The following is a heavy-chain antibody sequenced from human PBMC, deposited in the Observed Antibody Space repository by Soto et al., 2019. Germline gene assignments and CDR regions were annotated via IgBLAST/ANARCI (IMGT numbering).Heavy chain of an antibody. J-gene: IGHJ4*02. CDR2: ISADTGDT. CDR1: GYTFTSYG. Sequence: GASVKVSCKASGYTFTSYGISWVRQAPGLGPEWMGWISADTGDTKYSQKIKDRVTMTIETSTNTAYMELRSLKSDDTAVYYRARDGKTGGRLRFLEWFLDYWGQGTLVTSPQ. V-gene: IGHV1-18*01. D-gene: IGHD3-3*01. CDR3: ARDGKTGGRLRFLEWFLDY.